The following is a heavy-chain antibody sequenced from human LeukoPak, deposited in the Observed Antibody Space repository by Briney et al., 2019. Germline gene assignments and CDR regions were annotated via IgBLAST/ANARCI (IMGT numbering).Heavy chain of an antibody. CDR3: ARGRRCSSTSCNRNPFDY. CDR2: INHSGST. J-gene: IGHJ4*02. Sequence: PSETLSLTCAVYGGSFSGYYWSWIRQPPGKGLEWIGEINHSGSTNYNPSLKSRVIILLDTSKNQFSLKLSSVTAADTAVYYCARGRRCSSTSCNRNPFDYWGQGTLVTVSS. D-gene: IGHD2-2*01. V-gene: IGHV4-34*01. CDR1: GGSFSGYY.